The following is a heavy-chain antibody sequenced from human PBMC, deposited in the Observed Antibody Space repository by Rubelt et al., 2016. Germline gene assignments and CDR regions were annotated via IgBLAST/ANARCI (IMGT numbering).Heavy chain of an antibody. CDR2: IWYDGSNK. CDR3: VRDRNWGWFDP. D-gene: IGHD7-27*01. Sequence: GGGVVQPGRSLRLSCAASGFTFSSCGMHWVRQAPGKGLEWVAVIWYDGSNKYYADSVKGRFTISRDNSKNTLYLQMNSLRAEDTAVYYCVRDRNWGWFDPWGQGILVTVSP. CDR1: GFTFSSCG. J-gene: IGHJ5*02. V-gene: IGHV3-33*01.